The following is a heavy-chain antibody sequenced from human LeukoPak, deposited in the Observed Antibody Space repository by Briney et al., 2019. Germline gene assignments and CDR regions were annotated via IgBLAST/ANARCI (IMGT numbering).Heavy chain of an antibody. CDR2: ISDTGATT. V-gene: IGHV3-23*01. D-gene: IGHD3-10*01. CDR1: GFTFSSYA. Sequence: GGSLRLSCAGSGFTFSSYAMSWVRQAPGKGLEWVSAISDTGATTYDADSVKGRFTISRDNSKNTLYLQMNSLRAEDTAVYYYAKDHYKLSVAANDAFDIWGQGTMVTVSS. J-gene: IGHJ3*02. CDR3: AKDHYKLSVAANDAFDI.